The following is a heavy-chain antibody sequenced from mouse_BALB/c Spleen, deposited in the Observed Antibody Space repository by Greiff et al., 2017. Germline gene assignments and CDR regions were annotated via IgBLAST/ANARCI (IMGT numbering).Heavy chain of an antibody. V-gene: IGHV1-54*01. Sequence: VQVVESGAELVRPGTSVKVSCKASGYAFTNYLIEWVKQRPGQGLEWIGVINPGSGGTNYNEKFKGKATLTADKSSSTAYMQLSSLTSDDSAVYFCARGGVRNAMDYWGQGTSVTVSS. J-gene: IGHJ4*01. CDR3: ARGGVRNAMDY. CDR2: INPGSGGT. CDR1: GYAFTNYL.